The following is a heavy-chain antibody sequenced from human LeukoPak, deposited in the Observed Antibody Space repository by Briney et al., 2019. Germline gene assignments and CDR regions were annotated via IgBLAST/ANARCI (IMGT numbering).Heavy chain of an antibody. CDR3: ARHGGRSSTTAGEYFQH. D-gene: IGHD2-2*01. V-gene: IGHV4-34*01. CDR2: INHSGST. Sequence: SETLSLTCAVYGESFSGYYWSWIRQPPGKGLEWIGEINHSGSTNYNPSLKSRVTISVDTSKNQFSLKLSSVTAADTAVYYCARHGGRSSTTAGEYFQHWGQGTLVTVSS. CDR1: GESFSGYY. J-gene: IGHJ1*01.